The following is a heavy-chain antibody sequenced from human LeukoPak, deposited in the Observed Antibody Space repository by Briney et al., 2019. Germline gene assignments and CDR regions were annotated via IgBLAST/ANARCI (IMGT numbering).Heavy chain of an antibody. CDR3: AKTEVWLDDLGFYYMDV. Sequence: PGGSLRLSCAASGFTFSSYGMHWVRQAPGKGLEWVAVISYDGSNKYYADSVKGRFTISRDNSKNTLYLQMNSLRAEDTAVYYCAKTEVWLDDLGFYYMDVWGKGTTVTVSS. J-gene: IGHJ6*03. CDR2: ISYDGSNK. V-gene: IGHV3-30*18. D-gene: IGHD3/OR15-3a*01. CDR1: GFTFSSYG.